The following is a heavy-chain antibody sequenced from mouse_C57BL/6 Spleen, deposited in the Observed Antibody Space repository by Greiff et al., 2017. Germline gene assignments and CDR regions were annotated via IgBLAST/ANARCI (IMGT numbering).Heavy chain of an antibody. CDR1: GYSFTGYY. Sequence: VQLQQSGPELVKPGASVKISCKASGYSFTGYYMNWVKQRPGQGLEWIGDIYPGSGSTNYNEKFKSKATLTVDTSSSTAYMQLSSLTSEDSAVYYCAGAWFAYWGQGTLVTVSA. V-gene: IGHV1-55*01. J-gene: IGHJ3*01. CDR2: IYPGSGST. CDR3: AGAWFAY.